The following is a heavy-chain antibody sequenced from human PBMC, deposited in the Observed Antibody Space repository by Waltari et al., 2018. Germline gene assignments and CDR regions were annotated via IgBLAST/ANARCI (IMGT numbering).Heavy chain of an antibody. V-gene: IGHV3-7*01. D-gene: IGHD1-7*01. CDR2: IKPDGREE. CDR1: GFTFSEYW. Sequence: EVQLVESGGGLVQPGGSLRLSCSTSGFTFSEYWMTWVRQAPGEGMEWVGNIKPDGREEYYTDSVKGRFIISRDNAKNSLFLQMDSLRVEDTAVYYCARDGDRNYDYWGQGTLVTVSS. J-gene: IGHJ4*02. CDR3: ARDGDRNYDY.